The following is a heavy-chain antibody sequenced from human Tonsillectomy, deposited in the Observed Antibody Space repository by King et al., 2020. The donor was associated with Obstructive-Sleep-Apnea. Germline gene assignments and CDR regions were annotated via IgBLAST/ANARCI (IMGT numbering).Heavy chain of an antibody. V-gene: IGHV3-15*02. CDR1: GFSFSDIL. J-gene: IGHJ3*02. Sequence: VQLVESGGALVKPGGSLSLSCAASGFSFSDILMSWGRQAPGKGLEWVGRIQSNADGGKADYAAPVKGRFTISRDDSKRTLALQLNSLKTEDTAVYYCTAYFYGSGRYRGDAFDIWGQGTTVTVSS. CDR2: IQSNADGGKA. D-gene: IGHD3-10*01. CDR3: TAYFYGSGRYRGDAFDI.